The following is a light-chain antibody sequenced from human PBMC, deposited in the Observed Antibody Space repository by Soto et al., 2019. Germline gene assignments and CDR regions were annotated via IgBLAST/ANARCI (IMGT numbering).Light chain of an antibody. J-gene: IGKJ1*01. Sequence: IQVTQSPSSLSASGGDGVTITCRASQSISSYLNWYQQKPGKAPKLLIYAASSLQSGVPSRFSGSGSGTDFTLTIRSLQPEHFATYYCQQSHSTWTFGQGTKVDIK. CDR2: AAS. CDR1: QSISSY. CDR3: QQSHSTWT. V-gene: IGKV1-39*01.